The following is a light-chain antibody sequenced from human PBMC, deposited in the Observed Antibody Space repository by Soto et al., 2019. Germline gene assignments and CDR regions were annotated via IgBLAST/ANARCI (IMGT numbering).Light chain of an antibody. CDR3: QQHNNWPT. V-gene: IGKV3-11*01. CDR1: QSVSSS. J-gene: IGKJ1*01. CDR2: DAS. Sequence: EIVLTQSPATPFLSSGERDTLSCRASQSVSSSLAWYQQKPGQAPRLLIYDASRRATGIPARFSGSGSGTDFTLTISSLEPEDFAVYYCQQHNNWPTFGQGTKVDIK.